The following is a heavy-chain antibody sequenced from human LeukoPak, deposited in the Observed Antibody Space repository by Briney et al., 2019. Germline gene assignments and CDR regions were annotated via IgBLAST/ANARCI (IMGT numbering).Heavy chain of an antibody. CDR3: ASGNYYYYYMDV. Sequence: GGSLRLSCAASGFTFSDYYMSWIRQAPGKGLEWASYISSSGSTIYYADSVKGRFTISRDNAKNSLYLQMNSLRAKDTAVYYCASGNYYYYYMDVWGKGTTVTVSS. D-gene: IGHD2-15*01. CDR1: GFTFSDYY. CDR2: ISSSGSTI. J-gene: IGHJ6*03. V-gene: IGHV3-11*04.